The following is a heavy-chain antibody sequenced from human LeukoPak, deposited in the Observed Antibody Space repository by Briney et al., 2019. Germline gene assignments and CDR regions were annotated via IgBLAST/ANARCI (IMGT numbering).Heavy chain of an antibody. V-gene: IGHV1-2*02. D-gene: IGHD3-10*01. J-gene: IGHJ4*02. Sequence: GASVKVSCKASGYTFTGYYMHWVRQAPGQGLEWMGWINPNSGGTNYAQKFQGRVTMTRDTSISTAYMELSRLRSDDTAVYYCARDEGNTMVRGVILYDFDYWGQGTLVTVSS. CDR2: INPNSGGT. CDR3: ARDEGNTMVRGVILYDFDY. CDR1: GYTFTGYY.